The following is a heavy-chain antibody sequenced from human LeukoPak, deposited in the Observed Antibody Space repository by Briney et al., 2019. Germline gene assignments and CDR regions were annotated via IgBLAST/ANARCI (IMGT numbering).Heavy chain of an antibody. CDR2: INAGNGNT. J-gene: IGHJ4*02. V-gene: IGHV1-3*01. CDR1: GYTFTSYA. D-gene: IGHD3-10*01. Sequence: ASVKVSCKASGYTFTSYAMHWVRQAPGQRLEWMGWINAGNGNTKYSQKFQGRVTITRDTSASTAYMELSSLRSEDTAVYYCARGGLLWFGELLLRGYYDYWGQGTLVTVSS. CDR3: ARGGLLWFGELLLRGYYDY.